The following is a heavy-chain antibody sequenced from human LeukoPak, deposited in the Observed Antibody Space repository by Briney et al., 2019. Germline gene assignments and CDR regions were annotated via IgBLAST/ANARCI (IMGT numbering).Heavy chain of an antibody. V-gene: IGHV4-4*07. J-gene: IGHJ4*02. D-gene: IGHD6-19*01. CDR2: IYTSGST. CDR1: GGSISSYY. CDR3: ARWVEYSSGWPLYFDY. Sequence: KASETLSLTCTVSGGSISSYYWSWIRQPAGKGLEWIGRIYTSGSTNYNPSLKSRVTMSVDASKNQFSLKLSSVTAADTAVYYCARWVEYSSGWPLYFDYWGQGTLVTVSS.